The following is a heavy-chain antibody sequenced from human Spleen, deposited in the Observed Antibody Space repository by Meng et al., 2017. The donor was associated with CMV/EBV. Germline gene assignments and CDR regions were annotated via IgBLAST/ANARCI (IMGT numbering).Heavy chain of an antibody. CDR1: GGSISSSSYY. V-gene: IGHV4-39*01. J-gene: IGHJ5*02. D-gene: IGHD1-1*01. CDR2: IYYSGST. Sequence: SETLSLTCTVSGGSISSSSYYWGWIRQPPGKGLEWIGSIYYSGSTYYNPSLKSRLAISLDTPKNQFSLNLTSVTAADTAVYYCARGGYTSGSGWFAPWGQGTLVTVSS. CDR3: ARGGYTSGSGWFAP.